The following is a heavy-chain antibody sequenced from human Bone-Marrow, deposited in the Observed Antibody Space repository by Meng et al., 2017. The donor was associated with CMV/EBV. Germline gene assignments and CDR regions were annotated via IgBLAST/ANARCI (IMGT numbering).Heavy chain of an antibody. CDR3: AREMYYYGSGSYFYGMDV. D-gene: IGHD3-10*01. CDR2: ISYDGSNK. V-gene: IGHV3-30-3*01. J-gene: IGHJ6*01. CDR1: GFTFSSYA. Sequence: GGSLRLSCAASGFTFSSYAMHWVRQAPGKGLEWVAVISYDGSNKYYADSVKGRFTISRDNSKNTLYLQMNSLRAEDTAVYYCAREMYYYGSGSYFYGMDVWGQGTTVTGSS.